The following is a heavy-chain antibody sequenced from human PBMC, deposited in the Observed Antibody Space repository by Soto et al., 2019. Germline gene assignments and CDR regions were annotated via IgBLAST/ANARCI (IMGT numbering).Heavy chain of an antibody. Sequence: SVPISFLSSRWIYLRCQLTCVLQAPGKVLEWMGVIIPIFGTANYAQKFQGRVTITADESTSTDYIELSSLRSEDTAVYYVARVPSSRSPRLPCYFDYWGQGTLVTVSS. J-gene: IGHJ4*02. CDR3: ARVPSSRSPRLPCYFDY. D-gene: IGHD6-13*01. V-gene: IGHV1-69*01. CDR2: IIPIFGTA. CDR1: RWIYLRCQ.